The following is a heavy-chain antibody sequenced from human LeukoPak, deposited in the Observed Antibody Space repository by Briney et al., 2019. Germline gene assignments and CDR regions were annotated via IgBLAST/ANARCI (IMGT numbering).Heavy chain of an antibody. CDR3: ATSNVAKIAPFDH. D-gene: IGHD2-21*01. CDR1: GVSISAYQ. CDR2: INTKGET. Sequence: PSETLSLTCTVSGVSISAYQWSWVRQSPEKGLEWIGCINTKGETSYNPSLKSRVTTSVDTSKSQFSLRLTSVTAADTAVYYCATSNVAKIAPFDHWGQGAPVTVSS. V-gene: IGHV4-4*09. J-gene: IGHJ4*02.